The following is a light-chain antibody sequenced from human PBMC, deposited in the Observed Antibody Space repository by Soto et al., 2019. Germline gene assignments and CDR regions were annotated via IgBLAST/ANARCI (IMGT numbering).Light chain of an antibody. CDR3: QQYKNWPPIT. CDR1: QSVGSS. Sequence: EIVMTQSPATLSVSPGERATLSCRASQSVGSSLAWYQQEPGQAPRLLIYGASTRATGIPARFSGSGSGTEFTLNIRSLQSEDFAVYFCQQYKNWPPITFGQGTRLEIK. CDR2: GAS. V-gene: IGKV3-15*01. J-gene: IGKJ5*01.